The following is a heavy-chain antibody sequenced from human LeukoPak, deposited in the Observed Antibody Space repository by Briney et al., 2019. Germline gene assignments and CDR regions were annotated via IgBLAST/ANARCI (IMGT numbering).Heavy chain of an antibody. D-gene: IGHD3-3*01. Sequence: DPGGSLRLSCAASGFTFSSYWMHWVRQAPGKGLVWVSRINTDGSSTSYADSVKGRFTISRDNAKNTLYLQMNSLRAEDTAVYYCAKDSVFLEWLEPRWYFDYWGQGTLVTVSS. V-gene: IGHV3-74*01. J-gene: IGHJ4*02. CDR3: AKDSVFLEWLEPRWYFDY. CDR2: INTDGSST. CDR1: GFTFSSYW.